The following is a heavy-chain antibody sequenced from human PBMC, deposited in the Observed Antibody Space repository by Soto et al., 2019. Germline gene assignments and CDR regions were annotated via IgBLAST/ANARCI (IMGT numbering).Heavy chain of an antibody. Sequence: PGGSLRLSCAASGFTFSSYSMNWVRQAPGKGLEWVSSISSSSSYIYYADSVKGRFTISRDNAKNSLYLQMNSLRAEDTAVYYCAGDNCIAARWGFWGQGTLVTRSS. CDR1: GFTFSSYS. CDR2: ISSSSSYI. J-gene: IGHJ4*02. V-gene: IGHV3-21*01. D-gene: IGHD6-6*01. CDR3: AGDNCIAARWGF.